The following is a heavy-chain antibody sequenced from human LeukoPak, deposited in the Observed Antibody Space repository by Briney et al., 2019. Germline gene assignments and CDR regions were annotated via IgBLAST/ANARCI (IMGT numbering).Heavy chain of an antibody. D-gene: IGHD4-17*01. Sequence: ASVKVSCKASGGTFSSYAISWVRQAPGQGLEWMGGIIPIFGTANYAQKFQGRVTITADKSTSTAYMELSSLRSEDTAVYYCARDGDYNPLDYWGQGTLVTASS. V-gene: IGHV1-69*06. J-gene: IGHJ4*02. CDR2: IIPIFGTA. CDR1: GGTFSSYA. CDR3: ARDGDYNPLDY.